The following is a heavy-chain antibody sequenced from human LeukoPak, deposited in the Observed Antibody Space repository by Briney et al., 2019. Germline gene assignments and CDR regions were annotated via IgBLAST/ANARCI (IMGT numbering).Heavy chain of an antibody. V-gene: IGHV4-61*02. CDR2: IYTSGST. Sequence: SETLSLTCTVSGGSISSGSYYWSWIRQPAGKGLEWIGRIYTSGSTNYNPSLKSRVTISVDTSKNQFSLKLSSVTAADTAVYYCASTNTGTGPHRLDYWGQGTLVTVSS. CDR1: GGSISSGSYY. CDR3: ASTNTGTGPHRLDY. J-gene: IGHJ4*02. D-gene: IGHD1-14*01.